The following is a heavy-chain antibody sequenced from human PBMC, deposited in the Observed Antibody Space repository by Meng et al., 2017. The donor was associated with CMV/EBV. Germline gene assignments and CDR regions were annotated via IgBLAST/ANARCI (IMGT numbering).Heavy chain of an antibody. CDR2: INPNSGDT. CDR3: TRDAHLTTVTPNWFDP. CDR1: GDTFTDYY. D-gene: IGHD4-17*01. J-gene: IGHJ5*02. V-gene: IGHV1-2*02. Sequence: VQLAQSGGELRKPGSSVMFSCKASGDTFTDYYVHWVRQAPGQGLEWMGCINPNSGDTNYAQKFQGRVTMTRDTSISTAYMELSRLRSDDTAVYYCTRDAHLTTVTPNWFDPWGQGTLVTVPS.